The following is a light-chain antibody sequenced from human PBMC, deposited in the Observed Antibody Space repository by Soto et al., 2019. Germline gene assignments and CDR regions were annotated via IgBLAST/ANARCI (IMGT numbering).Light chain of an antibody. CDR1: SSTIENNY. J-gene: IGLJ1*01. V-gene: IGLV1-51*01. Sequence: VLTQPPSVSAAPGQKVTISCSGSSSTIENNYVSWYQQLPGTAPKLLIYDNNKRPSGIPDRFSGSKSGTSATLDITGLQTGDEAEYYCGTWDASLSAHYVFGTGTKATVL. CDR3: GTWDASLSAHYV. CDR2: DNN.